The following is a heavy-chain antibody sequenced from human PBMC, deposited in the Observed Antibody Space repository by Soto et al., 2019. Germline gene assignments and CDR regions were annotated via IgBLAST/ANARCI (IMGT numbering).Heavy chain of an antibody. D-gene: IGHD3-10*01. CDR1: GDTFSFYS. CDR3: ATSYGSGYRAFDY. CDR2: VNPILSMS. J-gene: IGHJ4*02. Sequence: QVQSVQSGAEVKRPGSSVKVSCKASGDTFSFYSINWVRQAPGLGLEWMGRVNPILSMSNYAQRFQGRVTLTSDKSTSTAYMEISGLRSEDTAMYYCATSYGSGYRAFDYWGQGALVTVSS. V-gene: IGHV1-69*04.